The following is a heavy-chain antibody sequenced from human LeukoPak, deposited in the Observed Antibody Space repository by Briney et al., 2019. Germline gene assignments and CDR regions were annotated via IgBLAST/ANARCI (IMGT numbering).Heavy chain of an antibody. CDR3: ARSPHILTGENFDY. J-gene: IGHJ4*02. Sequence: AASLKLSCTASGYTFTGYYMHWVRQAPGQGLEWMGWINPNHGDTNYAQKFQDRVSMTRDTSISTAYMHLSRLRSADTAVYYCARSPHILTGENFDYWGQGTLLTVSS. CDR2: INPNHGDT. CDR1: GYTFTGYY. D-gene: IGHD3-9*01. V-gene: IGHV1-2*02.